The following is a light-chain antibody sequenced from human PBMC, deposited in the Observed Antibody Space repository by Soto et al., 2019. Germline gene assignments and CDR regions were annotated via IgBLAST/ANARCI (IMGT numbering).Light chain of an antibody. CDR1: QSINRW. J-gene: IGKJ1*01. V-gene: IGKV1-5*01. Sequence: DIQMTQSPSTLSASVGDRVTITCRASQSINRWLAWYQQRPGKAPSLLISDASSLESGVPSRFSGSGSGTEFTLTISSRQPEDFATYHCQQHNTSPWTVGQGTKVEIK. CDR3: QQHNTSPWT. CDR2: DAS.